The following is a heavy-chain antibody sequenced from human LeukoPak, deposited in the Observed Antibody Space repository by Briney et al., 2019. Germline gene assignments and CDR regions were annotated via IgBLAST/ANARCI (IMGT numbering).Heavy chain of an antibody. Sequence: GGSLRLSCAASGFIFSSYAMSWVRQAPGKGLEWVSVISGSGGSTNYADSVNGRFTISRDNSKNMLHLQMSSLRAEDTAVYYCATLSDAIAAAGTRNYWGQGTLVTVSS. CDR3: ATLSDAIAAAGTRNY. V-gene: IGHV3-23*01. CDR1: GFIFSSYA. D-gene: IGHD6-13*01. J-gene: IGHJ4*02. CDR2: ISGSGGST.